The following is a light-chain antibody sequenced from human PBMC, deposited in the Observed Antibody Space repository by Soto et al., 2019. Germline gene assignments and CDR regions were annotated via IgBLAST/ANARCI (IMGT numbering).Light chain of an antibody. CDR2: DAS. CDR1: QSVSSY. V-gene: IGKV3-11*01. CDR3: QQRSNWPRT. J-gene: IGKJ1*01. Sequence: EIMLTQSPATLSLSPRERATLSCRASQSVSSYLAWYQQKPGQAPRLLIYDASNRATGIPARFSGSGSGTDFTLTISSLEPEDFAVYYCQQRSNWPRTFGQGTKVAIK.